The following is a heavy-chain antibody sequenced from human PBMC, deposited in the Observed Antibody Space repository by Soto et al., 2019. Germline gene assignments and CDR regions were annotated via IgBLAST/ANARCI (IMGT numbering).Heavy chain of an antibody. Sequence: QVQLQESGPGLVKPSETLSLTCTVSGGSISSYYWSWIRQPPGKGLEWIGYIYYSGSTNYNPYLKSRLTISVDTSKNQFSLKLSSVTAADTAVYYCAREGLTGTIGLYYYYGMDVWGQGTTVTVSS. CDR1: GGSISSYY. CDR2: IYYSGST. CDR3: AREGLTGTIGLYYYYGMDV. D-gene: IGHD1-7*01. J-gene: IGHJ6*02. V-gene: IGHV4-59*01.